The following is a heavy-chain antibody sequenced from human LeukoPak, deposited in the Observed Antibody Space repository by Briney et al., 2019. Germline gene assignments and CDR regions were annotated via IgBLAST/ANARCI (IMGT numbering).Heavy chain of an antibody. CDR1: GYTFTGYY. D-gene: IGHD5-12*01. J-gene: IGHJ4*02. Sequence: REASVKVSCKASGYTFTGYYIHWVRQAPGQGLEWMGWINPNSGGTNYAQKFQGRVTMTRDTSISTAYMELSRLRSDDTAVYYCARSYSGYDVFGYWGQGTLVTVSS. V-gene: IGHV1-2*02. CDR3: ARSYSGYDVFGY. CDR2: INPNSGGT.